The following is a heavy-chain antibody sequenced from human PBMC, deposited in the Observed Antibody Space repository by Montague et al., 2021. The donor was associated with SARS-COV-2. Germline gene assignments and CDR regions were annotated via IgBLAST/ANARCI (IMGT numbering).Heavy chain of an antibody. Sequence: SVKVSCKASGYTFTSYGISWVRQAPGQGLEWMGWISAYNGNTNYAQKLQGRVTMTTGTSTSTAYMELRSLRSDDTAVYYCAGVRSRWELLGGPAGYYYGMDVWGQGTTVTVSS. CDR1: GYTFTSYG. CDR2: ISAYNGNT. V-gene: IGHV1-18*01. CDR3: AGVRSRWELLGGPAGYYYGMDV. J-gene: IGHJ6*02. D-gene: IGHD1-26*01.